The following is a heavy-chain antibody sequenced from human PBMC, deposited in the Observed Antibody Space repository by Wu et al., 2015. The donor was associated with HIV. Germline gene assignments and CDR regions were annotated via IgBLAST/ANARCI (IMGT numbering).Heavy chain of an antibody. Sequence: HVQLAQSGAEMRKPGTSVKVSCKASGYTFTSYGISWVRQAPGQGLEWMGWINPNSGATKYSQKFQGRVTMTRDTSTSTAYMDITRLTSDDTAVYYCASRNTFSGSYYDFDYWGRGTLVIVSS. J-gene: IGHJ4*02. D-gene: IGHD1-26*01. V-gene: IGHV1-2*02. CDR2: INPNSGAT. CDR1: GYTFTSYG. CDR3: ASRNTFSGSYYDFDY.